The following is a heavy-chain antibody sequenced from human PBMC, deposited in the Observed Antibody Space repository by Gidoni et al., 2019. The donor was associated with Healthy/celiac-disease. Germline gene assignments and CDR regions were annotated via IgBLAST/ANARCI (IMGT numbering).Heavy chain of an antibody. J-gene: IGHJ6*03. CDR2: IWYDGSNK. D-gene: IGHD2-15*01. CDR3: AREWTPLGYYMDV. V-gene: IGHV3-33*01. CDR1: GFTFSSYG. Sequence: QVQLVESGGGVVQPGRSLRLSCAASGFTFSSYGMHWVRQAPGKGLEWVAVIWYDGSNKYYADSVKGRFTISRDNSKNTLYLQMNSLRAEDTAVYYCAREWTPLGYYMDVWGKGTTVTVSS.